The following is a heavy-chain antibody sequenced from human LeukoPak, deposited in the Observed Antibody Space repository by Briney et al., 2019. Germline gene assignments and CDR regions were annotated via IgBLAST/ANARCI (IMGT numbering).Heavy chain of an antibody. J-gene: IGHJ4*02. D-gene: IGHD3-3*01. V-gene: IGHV3-7*01. CDR1: GFTFSSYW. Sequence: GGSLRLSCAASGFTFSSYWMSWVRQAPGKGLEWVANIKQDGSEKYYVDSVKGRFTISRDNAKNSLYLQMNSLRAEDTAVYYCASGGWGFTIFGVVIIGTDYWGQGTLVTVSS. CDR3: ASGGWGFTIFGVVIIGTDY. CDR2: IKQDGSEK.